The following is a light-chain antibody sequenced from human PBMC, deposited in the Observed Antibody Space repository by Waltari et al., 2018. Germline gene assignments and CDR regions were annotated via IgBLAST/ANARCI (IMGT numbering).Light chain of an antibody. V-gene: IGKV3-20*01. CDR3: QKYDRLPAT. J-gene: IGKJ1*01. CDR2: AAS. Sequence: CRASQSIGKYLVWYQQKPGQAPRLLMYAASSSATGIPDRFSGSGSGTDFSLTISRLEPEDFAVYYCQKYDRLPATFGQGTKVEIK. CDR1: QSIGKY.